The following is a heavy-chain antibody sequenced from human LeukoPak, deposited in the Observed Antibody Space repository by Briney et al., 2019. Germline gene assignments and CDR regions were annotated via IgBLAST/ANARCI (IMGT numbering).Heavy chain of an antibody. Sequence: SETLSLTCTVSGGSISGYYWSWIRQPPGKGLEWIGYIYYSGSTNYNPSLKSRVTISVDTSKNQFSLKLSSVTAADTAVYYCARLIGYSYGARYWYFDLWGRGTLVTVSS. CDR2: IYYSGST. J-gene: IGHJ2*01. D-gene: IGHD5-18*01. V-gene: IGHV4-59*08. CDR1: GGSISGYY. CDR3: ARLIGYSYGARYWYFDL.